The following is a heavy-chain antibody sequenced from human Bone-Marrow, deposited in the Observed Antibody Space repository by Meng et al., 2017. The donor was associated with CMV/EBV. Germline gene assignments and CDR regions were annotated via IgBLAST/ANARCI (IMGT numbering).Heavy chain of an antibody. V-gene: IGHV3-66*02. CDR2: IYSGGST. D-gene: IGHD2-21*02. J-gene: IGHJ4*02. CDR3: ARGGEAFCGGDCSRTLDY. Sequence: GESLKISCAASGLTVGDTYMSWVRQAPGKGLEWVSVIYSGGSTYYADSVKGRFTISRDNSKNTLYIQMNSLTTEDTALYYCARGGEAFCGGDCSRTLDYWGQGKLVTVSS. CDR1: GLTVGDTY.